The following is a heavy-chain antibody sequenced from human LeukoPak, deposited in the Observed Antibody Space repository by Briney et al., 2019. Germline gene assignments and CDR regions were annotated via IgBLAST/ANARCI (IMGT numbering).Heavy chain of an antibody. CDR1: GGSISSGSYY. D-gene: IGHD3-10*01. J-gene: IGHJ4*02. CDR2: IYTSGST. V-gene: IGHV4-61*02. CDR3: ARERYYGSGSYYPFDY. Sequence: SETQSLTCTVSGGSISSGSYYWTCIRQPAGKGLEWIGRIYTSGSTNYNPSLKSRVTISIDTSKNQFSLKLSSVTAADTAVYYCARERYYGSGSYYPFDYWGQGTLVTVSS.